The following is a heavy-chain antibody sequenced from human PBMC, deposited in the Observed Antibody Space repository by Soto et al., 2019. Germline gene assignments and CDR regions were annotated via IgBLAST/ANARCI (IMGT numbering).Heavy chain of an antibody. CDR1: GFTLRNFV. CDR2: IRGTGGET. CDR3: AQDRGWGVVSPSHDY. J-gene: IGHJ4*02. V-gene: IGHV3-23*01. Sequence: GGSLRLSCAASGFTLRNFVMSWVRQAPGKGLEWVSAIRGTGGETFYADSVKGRFTISRDNSKNTLYLQMNSLRDEDTALYFCAQDRGWGVVSPSHDYWGQGTLVTVSS. D-gene: IGHD2-21*01.